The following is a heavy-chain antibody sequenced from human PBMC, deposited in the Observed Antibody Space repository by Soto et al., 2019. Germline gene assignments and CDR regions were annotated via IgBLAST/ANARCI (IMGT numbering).Heavy chain of an antibody. J-gene: IGHJ4*02. D-gene: IGHD1-26*01. CDR3: ARDSSRRSFWSPGVGY. CDR1: GFTFSSYA. V-gene: IGHV3-30-3*01. CDR2: ISYDGSNK. Sequence: GGSLRLSCAASGFTFSSYAMHWVRQAPGKGLKWVAVISYDGSNKYYADSVKGRFTISRDNSKNTLYLQMNSLRAEDTAVYYCARDSSRRSFWSPGVGYWGQGTLVTVSS.